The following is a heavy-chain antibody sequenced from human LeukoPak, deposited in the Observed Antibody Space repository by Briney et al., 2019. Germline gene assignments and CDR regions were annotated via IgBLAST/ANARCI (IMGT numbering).Heavy chain of an antibody. CDR1: GGTFSGYY. CDR2: IYYSGST. D-gene: IGHD6-13*01. J-gene: IGHJ4*02. CDR3: ARHLDSRGGLWDY. V-gene: IGHV4-59*08. Sequence: AGTLSLTCTVSGGTFSGYYWSWIRQPPGKGLGWICHIYYSGSTKYNPSLMRRGTISVDTSRNQFSLWLSSVTAADTAVYYCARHLDSRGGLWDYWGGGTLVTVSS.